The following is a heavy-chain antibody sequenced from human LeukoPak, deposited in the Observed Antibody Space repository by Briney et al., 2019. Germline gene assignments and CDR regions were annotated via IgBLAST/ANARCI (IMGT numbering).Heavy chain of an antibody. CDR3: AKSRNAYYFAMDV. V-gene: IGHV3-23*01. Sequence: PGGSLRLSCAASGFTFDSYAMSWARQAPGKGLEWVSLISITGADTYYADSVEGRFTVSRDNSKNMIYLRMNSLRAEDTAVYYCAKSRNAYYFAMDVWGLGTTVTVSS. J-gene: IGHJ6*02. D-gene: IGHD1-1*01. CDR1: GFTFDSYA. CDR2: ISITGADT.